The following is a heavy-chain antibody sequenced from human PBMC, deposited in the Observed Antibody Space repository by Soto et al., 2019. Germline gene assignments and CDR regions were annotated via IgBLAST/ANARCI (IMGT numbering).Heavy chain of an antibody. J-gene: IGHJ6*02. CDR1: GYTFTGYY. V-gene: IGHV1-2*04. Sequence: ASVKVSCKASGYTFTGYYMHWVRQAPGQGLEWMGWINPNSGGTNYAQKFQGWVTMTRDTPISTAYMELSRLRSDDTAVYYCARDGPLRYFDWVQGGPSYGMDVWGQGTTVTVSS. D-gene: IGHD3-9*01. CDR2: INPNSGGT. CDR3: ARDGPLRYFDWVQGGPSYGMDV.